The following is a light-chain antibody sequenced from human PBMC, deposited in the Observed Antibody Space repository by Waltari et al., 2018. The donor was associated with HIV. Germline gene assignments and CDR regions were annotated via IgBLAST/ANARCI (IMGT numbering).Light chain of an antibody. CDR3: VAWDDSLGGVV. CDR1: TPNIGSNY. J-gene: IGLJ2*01. CDR2: RNN. V-gene: IGLV1-47*01. Sequence: SVLTQPPSASGTPGQRVTISCSGSTPNIGSNYVFWYQHLPGTAPTLLIHRNNLRPSGVPGRCSGSTAGTSASLAISGLRSEDEAEYYCVAWDDSLGGVVFGGGTKVAVL.